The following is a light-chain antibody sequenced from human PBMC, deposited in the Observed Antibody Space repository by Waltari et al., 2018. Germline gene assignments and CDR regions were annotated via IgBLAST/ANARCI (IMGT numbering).Light chain of an antibody. CDR1: QGVSSW. V-gene: IGKV1-12*01. CDR3: QQSNSFPLT. CDR2: AAS. Sequence: DIQMTQSPSSVSASVGDSVTITCRASQGVSSWLGWYQLTPGKAPKLLIYAASTLQRGVPSRFSGRGYGTEFTLTITSLQPEDFALYFCQQSNSFPLTFGGGTKVEI. J-gene: IGKJ4*01.